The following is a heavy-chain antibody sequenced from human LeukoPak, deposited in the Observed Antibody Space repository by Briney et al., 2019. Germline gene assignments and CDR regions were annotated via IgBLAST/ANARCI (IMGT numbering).Heavy chain of an antibody. CDR1: GFTFSNYA. CDR2: FSGSGGST. J-gene: IGHJ4*02. V-gene: IGHV3-23*01. Sequence: PGGSLRLSCAASGFTFSNYAMSWVRQAPGKGLEWVSAFSGSGGSTYYADSVKGRFTISRDNAKNSLYLQMNSLRVEDTAVYYCAKSSGWDYYFDSWGQGTLLTVSS. CDR3: AKSSGWDYYFDS. D-gene: IGHD6-19*01.